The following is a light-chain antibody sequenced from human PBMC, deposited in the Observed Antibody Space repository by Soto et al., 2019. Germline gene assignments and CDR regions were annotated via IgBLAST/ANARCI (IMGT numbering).Light chain of an antibody. Sequence: QSALTQPRSVPGSPGQSVTISCTGTSSDVGGYNYVSWYQQHPDKAPKLMIYDVSKRPSGVPDRFSGSKSGNTASLTISGLQAEDEADYYCCSYVGSWVFGGGTKLTVL. V-gene: IGLV2-11*01. J-gene: IGLJ2*01. CDR2: DVS. CDR1: SSDVGGYNY. CDR3: CSYVGSWV.